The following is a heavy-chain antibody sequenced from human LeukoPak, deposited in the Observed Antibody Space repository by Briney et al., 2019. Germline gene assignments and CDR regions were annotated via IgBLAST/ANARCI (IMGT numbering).Heavy chain of an antibody. Sequence: GGSLRLSCAASGFIFSSYSMNWVRQAPGKGLEWVSSISSSSSYIYYADSVKGRFTISRDNAKNSLYLQMNSLRAEDTAVYYCARGYTNCGYIDIWGQGTVVTVSS. V-gene: IGHV3-21*01. CDR3: ARGYTNCGYIDI. CDR2: ISSSSSYI. D-gene: IGHD4-11*01. J-gene: IGHJ3*02. CDR1: GFIFSSYS.